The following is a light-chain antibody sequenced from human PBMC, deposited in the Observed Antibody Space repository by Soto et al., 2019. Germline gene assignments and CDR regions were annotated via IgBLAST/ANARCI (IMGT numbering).Light chain of an antibody. V-gene: IGKV3-20*01. CDR3: QQYGSSPWT. CDR2: SAS. J-gene: IGKJ1*01. CDR1: QYVGTR. Sequence: EIVLTQSPGTLSSSPGETGTLSLRASQYVGTRLAWYQHKPGQAPRLLIYSASTRASGIPDRFSGSGSGTDFTLTISRLEPEDFAVYYCQQYGSSPWTFGQGTKVDIK.